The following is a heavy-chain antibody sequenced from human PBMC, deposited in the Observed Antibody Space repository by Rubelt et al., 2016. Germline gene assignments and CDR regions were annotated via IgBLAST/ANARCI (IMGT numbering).Heavy chain of an antibody. V-gene: IGHV2-5*01. J-gene: IGHJ4*02. CDR1: GFSLNTIGVG. CDR2: LYWNDDK. D-gene: IGHD1-14*01. Sequence: QITLKESGPTLVRPTQNLTLTCTFSGFSLNTIGVGVGWIRQPPGTALEWLAVLYWNDDKRYSHSMESRTTPHKDTPKNQVVLTMPTMDPLDTATYYCAHCRETEIFDSWGQGILVTVSS. CDR3: AHCRETEIFDS.